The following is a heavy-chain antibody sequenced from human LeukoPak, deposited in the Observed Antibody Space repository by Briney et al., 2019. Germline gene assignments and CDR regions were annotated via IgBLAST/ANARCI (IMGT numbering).Heavy chain of an antibody. V-gene: IGHV4-59*01. D-gene: IGHD6-13*01. CDR2: VYYGGST. J-gene: IGHJ2*01. CDR3: ARGEPRIARPGAPPFDL. Sequence: KPSETLSLTCTVSGGSISSYYWQWIRQPPGNRLEWIGYVYYGGSTDYNPSLKSRVTISVDTSKNQFSLKLTSVTAADTAVYYCARGEPRIARPGAPPFDLWGRGTLVTVSS. CDR1: GGSISSYY.